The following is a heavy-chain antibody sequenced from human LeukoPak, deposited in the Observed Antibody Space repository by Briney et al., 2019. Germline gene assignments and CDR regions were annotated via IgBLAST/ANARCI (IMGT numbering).Heavy chain of an antibody. Sequence: PGGSLRLSCAASGFTFSSYGMHWVRQAPDKGLEWVAVIWYDGSNKYYADSVKGRFTISRDNSKNTLYLQMNSLRAEDTAVYYCAGAEGWLQPLDYWGQGTLVTVSS. CDR3: AGAEGWLQPLDY. D-gene: IGHD5-24*01. J-gene: IGHJ4*02. V-gene: IGHV3-33*01. CDR2: IWYDGSNK. CDR1: GFTFSSYG.